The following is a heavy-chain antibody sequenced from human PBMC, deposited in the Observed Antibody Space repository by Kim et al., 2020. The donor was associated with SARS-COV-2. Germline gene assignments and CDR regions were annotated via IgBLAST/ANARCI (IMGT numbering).Heavy chain of an antibody. Sequence: SETLSLTCTVSGGSISFYYWSWLRQPPGKGMEWIGYIHDSGSTSYYPSLKSRVSLSMDMSKNQLSLKLTSVTAAVTATYFCAREYSSFDFGCQGTQGTVS. D-gene: IGHD5-12*01. CDR1: GGSISFYY. CDR3: AREYSSFDF. V-gene: IGHV4-59*01. J-gene: IGHJ4*02. CDR2: IHDSGST.